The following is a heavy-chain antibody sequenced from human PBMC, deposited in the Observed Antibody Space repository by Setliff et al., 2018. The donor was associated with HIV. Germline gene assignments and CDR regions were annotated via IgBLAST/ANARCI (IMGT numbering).Heavy chain of an antibody. CDR3: ARLGYCSRTTCYGYYYMDV. Sequence: PSETLSLTCTVSAGSISSHYWSWIRQPPGKGLEWIGYIYNSRSTNYHPSLKSRLTISVDTSKNQFSLKLSSVTAADTAVYYCARLGYCSRTTCYGYYYMDVWGKGTTVTVS. J-gene: IGHJ6*03. V-gene: IGHV4-59*08. CDR2: IYNSRST. CDR1: AGSISSHY. D-gene: IGHD2-2*01.